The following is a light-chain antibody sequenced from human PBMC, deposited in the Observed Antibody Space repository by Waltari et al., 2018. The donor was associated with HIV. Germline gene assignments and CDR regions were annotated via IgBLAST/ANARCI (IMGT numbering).Light chain of an antibody. Sequence: DTQMTQPPSTLSASSGDRVTISCRASQSITSSLAWYQQKPGKAPKLLVYGASTLPSGVPSKFSGSGSGTEFTLTISSLQPDDFATYYCLHYKYYPFTFGPGTKVDIK. V-gene: IGKV1-5*03. CDR2: GAS. CDR1: QSITSS. J-gene: IGKJ3*01. CDR3: LHYKYYPFT.